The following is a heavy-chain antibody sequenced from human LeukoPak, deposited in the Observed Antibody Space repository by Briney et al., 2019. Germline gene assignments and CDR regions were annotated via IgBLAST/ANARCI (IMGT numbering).Heavy chain of an antibody. J-gene: IGHJ5*02. Sequence: GGSLRLSCAASGFIFSINWMTWVRQAPGKGLERGANLKLDGCAKYYVDSANGRFTVSIVNANNTFYRQMNSLRAEDTAVYYCVRGSSGTVVRGVCWAWFDPWGQGTLVTVSS. CDR1: GFIFSINW. CDR2: LKLDGCAK. CDR3: VRGSSGTVVRGVCWAWFDP. D-gene: IGHD3-10*01. V-gene: IGHV3-7*05.